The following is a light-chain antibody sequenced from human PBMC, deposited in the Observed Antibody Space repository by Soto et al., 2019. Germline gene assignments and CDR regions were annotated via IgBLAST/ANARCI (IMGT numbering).Light chain of an antibody. J-gene: IGLJ1*01. V-gene: IGLV2-23*02. CDR3: CSYARFSPLYV. CDR1: DSDIGSYNF. Sequence: QSALTQPAFVSGSPGQSMTISCTGRDSDIGSYNFVSWHQQYPGKAPKLVIYEVSNRPSGVSDRFSGSKSGNTAYLTISGLQPEDEADYYCCSYARFSPLYVLGTGTKLTVL. CDR2: EVS.